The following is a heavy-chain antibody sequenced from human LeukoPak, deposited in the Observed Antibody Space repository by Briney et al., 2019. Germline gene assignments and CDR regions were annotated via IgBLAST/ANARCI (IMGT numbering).Heavy chain of an antibody. J-gene: IGHJ4*02. Sequence: GGSLRLFCAASGFTFSSYGMHWVRQAPGKGLEWVAVISYDGSNKYYADSVKGRFTISRDNSKNTLYLQMNSLRAEDTAVYYCAKDLTSRHIVGVQGVVDYWGQGTLVTVSS. D-gene: IGHD1-26*01. CDR2: ISYDGSNK. CDR1: GFTFSSYG. V-gene: IGHV3-30*18. CDR3: AKDLTSRHIVGVQGVVDY.